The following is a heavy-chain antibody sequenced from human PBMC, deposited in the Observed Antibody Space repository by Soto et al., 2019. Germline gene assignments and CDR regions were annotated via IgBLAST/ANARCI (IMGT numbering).Heavy chain of an antibody. J-gene: IGHJ6*02. Sequence: PSETLSLTCTVSGGSISSGGYYWSWIRQHPGKGLEWIGYIYYSGSTYYNPSLKSRVTISVDTSKNQFSLKLSSVTAADTAVYYCAYSKAYPGHYYYYGMDVWGQGTTVTVSS. V-gene: IGHV4-31*03. CDR3: AYSKAYPGHYYYYGMDV. CDR1: GGSISSGGYY. D-gene: IGHD2-15*01. CDR2: IYYSGST.